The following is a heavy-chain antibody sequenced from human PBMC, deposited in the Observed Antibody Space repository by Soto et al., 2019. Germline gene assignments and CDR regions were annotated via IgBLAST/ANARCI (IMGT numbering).Heavy chain of an antibody. Sequence: QVQLVQSGAEVKKPWSSVKVSCKATGGTFSSYTISWVRQAPGQGHEWMGRIIPILAIANYAQKYQGRGTITAGKSTSTAYMELSSLRSEDTAVYYCARSGTMFNYYMDVWGRGTTVTVSS. D-gene: IGHD3-3*01. CDR1: GGTFSSYT. V-gene: IGHV1-69*02. CDR3: ARSGTMFNYYMDV. J-gene: IGHJ6*03. CDR2: IIPILAIA.